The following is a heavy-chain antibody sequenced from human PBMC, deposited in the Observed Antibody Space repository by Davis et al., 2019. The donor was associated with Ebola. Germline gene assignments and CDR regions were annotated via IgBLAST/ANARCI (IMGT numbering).Heavy chain of an antibody. J-gene: IGHJ6*04. CDR3: ARSGLSFGVVKYHYGMDV. D-gene: IGHD3-3*01. CDR2: IYSGGST. V-gene: IGHV3-53*01. Sequence: GESLKTPCSASGFNFGDYSIFWFRQAPGKGLEWVSVIYSGGSTYYADSVKGRFTISRDNSKNTLYLQMNSLRAEDTAVYYCARSGLSFGVVKYHYGMDVWGKGTTVTVSS. CDR1: GFNFGDYS.